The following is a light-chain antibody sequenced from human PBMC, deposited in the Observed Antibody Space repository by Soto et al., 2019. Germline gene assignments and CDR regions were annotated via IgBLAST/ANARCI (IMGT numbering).Light chain of an antibody. V-gene: IGLV2-8*01. CDR2: EVK. J-gene: IGLJ1*01. CDR3: SSYAGTPFV. Sequence: QSALTQPPSASGSPGQSVTISCTGTSSDVGKYNYVSWYQQHPSKAPKLMISEVKKRASGVPDRFSGSKSGNTASLTVSGLQAEDEADYYCSSYAGTPFVFGTGTKVTVL. CDR1: SSDVGKYNY.